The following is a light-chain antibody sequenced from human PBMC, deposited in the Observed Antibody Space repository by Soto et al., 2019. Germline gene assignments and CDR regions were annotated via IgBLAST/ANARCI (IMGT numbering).Light chain of an antibody. V-gene: IGKV3-15*01. CDR1: QSVSSN. J-gene: IGKJ1*01. Sequence: EAVMTQSPATLSVSPGERASLSCRASQSVSSNLAWYQQKPGQAPRLLIYDTSIRATGIPARFSGSGSGTDFILTISGLQSEDFAVYYCQQYNSRRTFGQGTKVDIK. CDR2: DTS. CDR3: QQYNSRRT.